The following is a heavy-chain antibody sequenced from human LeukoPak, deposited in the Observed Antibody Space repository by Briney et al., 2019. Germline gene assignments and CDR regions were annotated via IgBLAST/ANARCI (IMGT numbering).Heavy chain of an antibody. J-gene: IGHJ4*02. CDR3: ARESILYGSGSYYFDY. CDR1: GFTFSSYA. CDR2: ISYVGSNK. D-gene: IGHD3-10*01. V-gene: IGHV3-30*04. Sequence: GRSLRHSCAASGFTFSSYAMHWVRQAPGKGLEWVAVISYVGSNKYYADSVKGRFTISRDNSKNTLYLQMNSLRAEDTAVYYCARESILYGSGSYYFDYRGQGTLVTVSS.